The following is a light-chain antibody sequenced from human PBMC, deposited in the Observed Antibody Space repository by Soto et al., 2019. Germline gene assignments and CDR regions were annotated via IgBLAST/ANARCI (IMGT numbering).Light chain of an antibody. Sequence: QPVLTQPASVSGSPGQSITISCTGTSSDVGGYNYVSWYQQHPGKAPKLMIYEVSNRPSGVSHRFSGTKSGNTASPPTSGLQAEDEADYYCSSYTSSSTLVVFGGGTKLTVL. CDR1: SSDVGGYNY. CDR2: EVS. CDR3: SSYTSSSTLVV. J-gene: IGLJ2*01. V-gene: IGLV2-14*01.